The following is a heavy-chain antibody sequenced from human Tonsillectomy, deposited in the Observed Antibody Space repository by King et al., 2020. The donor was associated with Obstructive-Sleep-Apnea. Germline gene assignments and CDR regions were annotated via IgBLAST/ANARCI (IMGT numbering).Heavy chain of an antibody. D-gene: IGHD3-9*01. J-gene: IGHJ6*02. CDR1: GFTFRIYW. V-gene: IGHV3-7*01. Sequence: VQLVESGGGLVQPGGSLRLSCAASGFTFRIYWMTWVRQAPGKGLEWGANIKQDGSEKYYVDSVKGRFTISRDNAENSLYLQMNSLRAEDTAVYYCAREGYDILTGYFSGMDVWGQGTTVTVSS. CDR3: AREGYDILTGYFSGMDV. CDR2: IKQDGSEK.